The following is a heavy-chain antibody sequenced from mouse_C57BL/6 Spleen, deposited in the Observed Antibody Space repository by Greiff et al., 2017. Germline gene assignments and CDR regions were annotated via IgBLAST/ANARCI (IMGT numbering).Heavy chain of an antibody. CDR3: ARSTTAFDY. V-gene: IGHV1-82*01. D-gene: IGHD1-2*01. J-gene: IGHJ2*01. CDR2: IYPGDGDT. Sequence: QVQLQQSGPELVKPGASVKISCKASGYAFSSSWMNWVKQRPGKGLEWIGRIYPGDGDTNYNGKFKGKATLTADKSSSTAYMQLSSLTSEDSAVYFCARSTTAFDYWGQGTTRTVSS. CDR1: GYAFSSSW.